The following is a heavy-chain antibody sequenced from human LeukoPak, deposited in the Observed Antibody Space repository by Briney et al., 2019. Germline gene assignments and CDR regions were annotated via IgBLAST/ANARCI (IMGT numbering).Heavy chain of an antibody. V-gene: IGHV1-2*02. CDR3: ARAAVITGSTETFDP. CDR1: GYTFTDYY. Sequence: ASVKVSCKASGYTFTDYYMHWVRQAPGQGPEWMGWINTNNGGTNYAQKFQGRVTMTRDTSISTAYMELTRLIFDDTAIYYCARAAVITGSTETFDPWGQGTLVSVSS. J-gene: IGHJ5*02. D-gene: IGHD4-11*01. CDR2: INTNNGGT.